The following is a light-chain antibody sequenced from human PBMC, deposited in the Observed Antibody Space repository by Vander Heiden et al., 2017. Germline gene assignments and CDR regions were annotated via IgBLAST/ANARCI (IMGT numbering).Light chain of an antibody. J-gene: IGKJ4*01. CDR1: QSLLHSNGYNY. CDR3: RQALQTPLT. Sequence: IVITQSPLSLPVTPGEPASISCRSSQSLLHSNGYNYLDWYLQKPGQSPQLLISLGSNRASGVPDRFSGGGSGTDFTLTISRVEAEDVGIYYCRQALQTPLTFGGGTKVEI. CDR2: LGS. V-gene: IGKV2-28*01.